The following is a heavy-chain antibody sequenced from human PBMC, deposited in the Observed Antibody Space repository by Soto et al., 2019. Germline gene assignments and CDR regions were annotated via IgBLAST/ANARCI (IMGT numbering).Heavy chain of an antibody. CDR2: IIPIFGTA. V-gene: IGHV1-69*13. J-gene: IGHJ6*02. CDR3: ARWQQTTPYGMDV. D-gene: IGHD6-13*01. Sequence: SVKVSCKASGCTFSSYAISCVRQAPGQVLEWMGGIIPIFGTANYAQKFQGRVTITADESTSTAYMELSSLRSEDTAVYYCARWQQTTPYGMDVWGQGTTVTVSS. CDR1: GCTFSSYA.